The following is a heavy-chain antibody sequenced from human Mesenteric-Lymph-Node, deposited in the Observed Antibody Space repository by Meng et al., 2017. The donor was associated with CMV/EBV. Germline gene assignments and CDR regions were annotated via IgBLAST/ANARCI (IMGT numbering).Heavy chain of an antibody. CDR1: AGPFPSSSW. CDR3: TKWALNYGPGVFDP. D-gene: IGHD3-10*02. J-gene: IGHJ5*02. Sequence: SAGPFPSSSWYPSVRQPPGKGLGCIGDIAHPRSTHYHPSLMSPVTISIVNSPNQFSLNLSSVAAADTAVYYCTKWALNYGPGVFDPWGQGTLVTVSS. V-gene: IGHV4-4*02. CDR2: IAHPRST.